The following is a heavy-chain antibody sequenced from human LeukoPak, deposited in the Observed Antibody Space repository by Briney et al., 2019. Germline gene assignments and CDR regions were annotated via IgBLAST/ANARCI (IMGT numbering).Heavy chain of an antibody. CDR2: ISYDGSNK. V-gene: IGHV3-30*04. CDR3: ARHDDSSGLVPTGP. J-gene: IGHJ5*02. Sequence: GRSLRLSCAASGFTFSSYAMHCVRQAPGKGLEWVAVISYDGSNKYYADSVKGRFTISRDNSKNTLYLQMNSLRAEDTAVYYCARHDDSSGLVPTGPWGQGTLVTVSS. D-gene: IGHD3-22*01. CDR1: GFTFSSYA.